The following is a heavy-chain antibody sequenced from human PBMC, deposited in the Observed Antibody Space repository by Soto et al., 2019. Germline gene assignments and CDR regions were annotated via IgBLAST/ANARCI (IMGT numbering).Heavy chain of an antibody. J-gene: IGHJ6*03. D-gene: IGHD6-6*01. CDR1: GGSISSSSYY. Sequence: SETLSLTCTVSGGSISSSSYYWGWIRQPPGKGLEWIGSIYYSGSTYYNPSLKSRVTISVDTSKNQFSLKLSSVTAADTAVYYCARKGGSSSTNYYYYYYMDVWGKGTTVTVSS. V-gene: IGHV4-39*01. CDR2: IYYSGST. CDR3: ARKGGSSSTNYYYYYYMDV.